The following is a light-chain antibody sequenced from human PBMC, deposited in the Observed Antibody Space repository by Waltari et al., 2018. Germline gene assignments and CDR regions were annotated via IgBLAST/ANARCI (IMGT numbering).Light chain of an antibody. CDR1: QSISSW. CDR2: DAS. Sequence: DIQMTQSPSTLSASVGDRFTITCRASQSISSWLAWYQQKPGKAPKLLIYDASSLESGVPSRFSGSRSGTEFTLTISSLQPDDFATYYCQQYNTYSGTFGQGTKVEVK. J-gene: IGKJ1*01. CDR3: QQYNTYSGT. V-gene: IGKV1-5*01.